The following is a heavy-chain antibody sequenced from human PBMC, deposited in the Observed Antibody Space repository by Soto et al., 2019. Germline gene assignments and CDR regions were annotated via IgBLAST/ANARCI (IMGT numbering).Heavy chain of an antibody. CDR3: ARDSDFCTGGSCYGNFDF. CDR2: IYYSGRT. Sequence: QVQLQESGPGLVKPSQTLSLTCTVSGGSISSGTYYWTWIRQRPGKGLEWIGFIYYSGRTYYNPSLKSRTTIPLDTSENQFSLRLSSVTAADTAVYYCARDSDFCTGGSCYGNFDFWGQGTLVTVSS. CDR1: GGSISSGTYY. J-gene: IGHJ4*02. V-gene: IGHV4-31*03. D-gene: IGHD2-15*01.